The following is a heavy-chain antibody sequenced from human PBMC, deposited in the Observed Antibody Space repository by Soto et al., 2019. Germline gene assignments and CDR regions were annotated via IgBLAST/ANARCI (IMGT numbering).Heavy chain of an antibody. Sequence: GGSLRLSCAVSGFTFNNYPMHWVRQAPGKGLEWVAIISYDGSNKYYADSVKGRFTTSRDNSKNTLYLQMNSLRVEDTAVYYCARDRSSSFWGLLPKLDAIDIWGQGTMVTVSS. V-gene: IGHV3-30-3*01. CDR2: ISYDGSNK. D-gene: IGHD3-22*01. CDR3: ARDRSSSFWGLLPKLDAIDI. J-gene: IGHJ3*02. CDR1: GFTFNNYP.